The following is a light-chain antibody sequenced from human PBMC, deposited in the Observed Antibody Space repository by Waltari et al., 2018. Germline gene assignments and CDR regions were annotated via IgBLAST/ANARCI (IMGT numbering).Light chain of an antibody. CDR3: EHYNGFPYT. CDR1: QVVSSW. CDR2: KAS. J-gene: IGKJ2*01. Sequence: DIRMTQFPSTLSASVGDRVTITCRACQVVSSWLAWYQQQPGKAPKLLIYKASNLESGVPSRFSGSGSGTEFTLTISSLQTDDFATYYCEHYNGFPYTFGQGTRLEI. V-gene: IGKV1-5*03.